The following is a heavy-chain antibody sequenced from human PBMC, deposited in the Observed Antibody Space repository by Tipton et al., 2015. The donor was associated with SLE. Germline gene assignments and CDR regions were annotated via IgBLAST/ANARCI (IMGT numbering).Heavy chain of an antibody. J-gene: IGHJ4*02. CDR3: ARGIVVVVAATYYFDY. CDR1: GGSISSYY. D-gene: IGHD2-15*01. Sequence: TLSLTCTVSGGSISSYYWSWIRQPAGKGLEWIGRMYTSGNTNYNPSLKSRVTISVETSKNQFSLKLSSVTAADTAVYYCARGIVVVVAATYYFDYWGQGTLVTVSS. V-gene: IGHV4-4*07. CDR2: MYTSGNT.